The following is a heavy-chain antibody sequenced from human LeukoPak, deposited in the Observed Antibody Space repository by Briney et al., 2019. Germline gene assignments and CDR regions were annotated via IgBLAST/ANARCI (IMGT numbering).Heavy chain of an antibody. V-gene: IGHV3-23*01. CDR2: TSGSGGST. J-gene: IGHJ3*02. CDR3: AKGYCSSSRCDAFDI. CDR1: GFTFSSYA. D-gene: IGHD2-2*01. Sequence: GGSLGLSCAASGFTFSSYAMSWVRQAPGKGLEWVSATSGSGGSTYYADSVKGRFTISRDNSKKTLYLQMNSLRAEDTAVYYCAKGYCSSSRCDAFDIWGQGTMVTVSS.